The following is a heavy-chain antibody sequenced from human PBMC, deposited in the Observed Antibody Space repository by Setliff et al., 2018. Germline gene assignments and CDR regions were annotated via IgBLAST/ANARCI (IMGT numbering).Heavy chain of an antibody. V-gene: IGHV3-7*01. Sequence: GGSLRLSCAASGFTFRSYWMTWVRHAPGKGLEFVANIKQDGSERYYADSVKGRFTISRDNAKNSLYLQMSSLRVEDMAVYYCAALDWGENFYNVDVWGKGTTVTVSS. J-gene: IGHJ6*03. D-gene: IGHD7-27*01. CDR3: AALDWGENFYNVDV. CDR1: GFTFRSYW. CDR2: IKQDGSER.